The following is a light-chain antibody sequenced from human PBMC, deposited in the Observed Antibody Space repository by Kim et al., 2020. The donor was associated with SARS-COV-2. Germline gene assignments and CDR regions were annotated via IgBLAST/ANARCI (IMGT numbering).Light chain of an antibody. CDR3: QQLNSYPLT. CDR1: QGIGNY. CDR2: AAS. Sequence: AAVGDRVTSTCPASQGIGNYLAWYQQKPGKPPNLLISAASTLQSGVPSRFSGSGSGTDFTLTISSLQPEDFATYYCQQLNSYPLTFGGGTKVDIK. J-gene: IGKJ4*01. V-gene: IGKV1-9*01.